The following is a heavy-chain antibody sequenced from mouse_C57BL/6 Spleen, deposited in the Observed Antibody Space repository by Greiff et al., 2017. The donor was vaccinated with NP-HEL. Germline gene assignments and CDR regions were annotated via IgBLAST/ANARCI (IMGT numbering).Heavy chain of an antibody. D-gene: IGHD2-2*01. Sequence: VQLQQSGAELVKPGASVKMSCKASGYTFTSYWITWVKQRPGQGLEWIGDIYPGSGSTNYNEKFKSKATLTVDTSSSTAYMQLSSLTSEDSAVYYCARWGDGYDYAMDYWGQGTSVTVSS. J-gene: IGHJ4*01. CDR3: ARWGDGYDYAMDY. CDR1: GYTFTSYW. V-gene: IGHV1-55*01. CDR2: IYPGSGST.